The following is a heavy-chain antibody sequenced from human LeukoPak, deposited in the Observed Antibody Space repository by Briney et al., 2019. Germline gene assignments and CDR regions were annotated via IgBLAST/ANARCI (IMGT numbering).Heavy chain of an antibody. Sequence: SETLSLTCTVSGGSISSYYWSWIRQPAGKGLEWIGRIYISGSTNYNPSLKSRVTMSVDTSKNQFSLKLSSVTAADTAVYYCARGARIAAAGTHFDYWGQGTLVTVSS. CDR2: IYISGST. V-gene: IGHV4-4*07. D-gene: IGHD6-13*01. CDR3: ARGARIAAAGTHFDY. CDR1: GGSISSYY. J-gene: IGHJ4*02.